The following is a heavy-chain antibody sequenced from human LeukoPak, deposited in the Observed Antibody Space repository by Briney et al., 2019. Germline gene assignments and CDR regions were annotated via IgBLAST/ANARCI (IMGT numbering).Heavy chain of an antibody. CDR1: GYSISTSYY. CDR3: ARRAGGYSHPYDY. V-gene: IGHV4-38-2*02. CDR2: IYHSGNT. Sequence: PSETLSLTCTVSGYSISTSYYWGWIRPPPGKGLEWIGSIYHSGNTYYNPSLKSRVTISVDTSKNQFSLKLNPVTAADTAVYYCARRAGGYSHPYDYWGQGILVTVSS. J-gene: IGHJ4*02. D-gene: IGHD4-23*01.